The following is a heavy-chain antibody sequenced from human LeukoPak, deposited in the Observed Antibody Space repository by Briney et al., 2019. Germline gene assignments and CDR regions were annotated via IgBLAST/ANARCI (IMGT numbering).Heavy chain of an antibody. CDR3: ARHSGYDYGDYVPTLVANKGPAPSDY. J-gene: IGHJ4*02. D-gene: IGHD4-17*01. V-gene: IGHV5-51*01. CDR1: GNTFTSYW. CDR2: IYPGDSDT. Sequence: GESLKISCKGSGNTFTSYWIGWVRQMLGKGLEWMGIIYPGDSDTRYSPSFQGQVTISADKSISTAYLQWSSLKASDTAMYYCARHSGYDYGDYVPTLVANKGPAPSDYWGQGTLVTVSS.